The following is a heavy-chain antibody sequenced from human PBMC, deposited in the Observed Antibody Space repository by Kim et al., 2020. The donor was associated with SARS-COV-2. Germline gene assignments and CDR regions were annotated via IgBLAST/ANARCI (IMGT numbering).Heavy chain of an antibody. CDR1: GGSFSGYY. Sequence: SETLSLTCAVYGGSFSGYYWSWIRQPPGKGLEWIGEINHSGSTNYNPSLKSRVTISVDTSKNQFSLKLSSVTAADTAVYYCARPLFGVPAAKFHFDYYYGMDVWGQGTTVTVSS. CDR2: INHSGST. D-gene: IGHD2-2*01. V-gene: IGHV4-34*01. J-gene: IGHJ6*02. CDR3: ARPLFGVPAAKFHFDYYYGMDV.